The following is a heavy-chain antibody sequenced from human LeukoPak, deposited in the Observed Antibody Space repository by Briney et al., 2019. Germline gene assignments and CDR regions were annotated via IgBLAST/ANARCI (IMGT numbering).Heavy chain of an antibody. Sequence: GGSLRLSCAASGFIFNNYAIHWVRQAPGKGLEWVAVISYDGDNKYYADSVKGRFTISRDNSKNTLYLQMNSLRAEDTAVYYCLRPYGGGAFSHLDYWGRGTLAPVSS. J-gene: IGHJ4*02. CDR2: ISYDGDNK. CDR1: GFIFNNYA. V-gene: IGHV3-30*04. CDR3: LRPYGGGAFSHLDY. D-gene: IGHD3-10*01.